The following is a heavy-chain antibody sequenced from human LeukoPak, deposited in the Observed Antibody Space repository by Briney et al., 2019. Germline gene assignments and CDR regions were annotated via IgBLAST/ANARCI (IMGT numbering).Heavy chain of an antibody. CDR3: ARRGYSGSDRLGHFDY. CDR2: INHSGST. J-gene: IGHJ4*02. Sequence: SETLSLTCAVYGGSFSGYYWSWIRQPPGKGLEWIGEINHSGSTNYNPSLKSRVTISVDTSKNQFSLKLSSVTAADTAVYYCARRGYSGSDRLGHFDYWGQGTLVTVSS. CDR1: GGSFSGYY. D-gene: IGHD5-12*01. V-gene: IGHV4-34*01.